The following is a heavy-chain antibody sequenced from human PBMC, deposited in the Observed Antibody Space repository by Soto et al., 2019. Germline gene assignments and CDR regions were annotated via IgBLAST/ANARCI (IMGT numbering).Heavy chain of an antibody. CDR1: GGTFSSYA. D-gene: IGHD6-19*01. Sequence: QVQLVQSGAEVKKPGSSVKVSCKASGGTFSSYAISWVRQAPGQGLEWMGGIIPIFGTANYAQKFQGRVTITADESTSKAYMELSGLSLEDRALYYVARFQPAVGESYYSSGMAVWGQGTTVTASS. V-gene: IGHV1-69*01. CDR3: ARFQPAVGESYYSSGMAV. CDR2: IIPIFGTA. J-gene: IGHJ6*02.